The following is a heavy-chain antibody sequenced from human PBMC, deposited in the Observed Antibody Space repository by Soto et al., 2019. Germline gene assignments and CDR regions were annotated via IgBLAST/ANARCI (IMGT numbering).Heavy chain of an antibody. Sequence: GESLKISCNCSGYSFNIYWIGWVRQMPGKGLEWMGIIYPGDSETRYSPSFEGQVTISVDKSISTAYLQWSSLKASDTAIYYCSRQCIAVFGMDVWGQGTTVTVPS. V-gene: IGHV5-51*01. CDR1: GYSFNIYW. CDR2: IYPGDSET. D-gene: IGHD6-19*01. J-gene: IGHJ6*02. CDR3: SRQCIAVFGMDV.